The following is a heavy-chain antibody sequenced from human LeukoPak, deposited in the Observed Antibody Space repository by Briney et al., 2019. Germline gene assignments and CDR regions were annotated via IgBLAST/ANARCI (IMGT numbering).Heavy chain of an antibody. CDR3: ARANQYYYGSGSATDAFDI. V-gene: IGHV4-59*01. Sequence: SETLSLTCTVSGGSISSYSWSWIRQPPGKGLEWIGYIYYSGSTNYNPSLKSRVTISVDTSKNQFSLKLSSVTAADTAVYYCARANQYYYGSGSATDAFDIWGQGTMVTVSS. CDR1: GGSISSYS. CDR2: IYYSGST. D-gene: IGHD3-10*01. J-gene: IGHJ3*02.